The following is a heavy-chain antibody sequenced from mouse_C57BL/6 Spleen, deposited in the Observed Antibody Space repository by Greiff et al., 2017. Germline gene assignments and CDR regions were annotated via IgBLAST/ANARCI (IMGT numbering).Heavy chain of an antibody. Sequence: QVQLQQSGAELVRPGTSVKMSCKASGYTFTNYWIGWAKQRPGHGLEWIGDIYPGGGYTNYNKKFKGKATLTADKSSSTAYMQFSSLTSEDSAIYYCARRGGSYDYDQAMDYWGQGTSVTVSS. D-gene: IGHD2-4*01. V-gene: IGHV1-63*01. CDR2: IYPGGGYT. CDR1: GYTFTNYW. J-gene: IGHJ4*01. CDR3: ARRGGSYDYDQAMDY.